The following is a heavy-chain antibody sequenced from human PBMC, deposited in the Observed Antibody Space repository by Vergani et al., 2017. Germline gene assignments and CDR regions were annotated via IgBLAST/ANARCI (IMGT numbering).Heavy chain of an antibody. CDR3: AGHSTVEWMVKLEWIDA. J-gene: IGHJ5*02. CDR1: GASIRSSTYY. D-gene: IGHD6-19*01. Sequence: QLQLQESGPGLVKPSATLSLTCSVSGASIRSSTYYWGWIRQPPGKGLELIASIYYSGSTYYNPSLKSRVTISVDTSKNQFSLKVSSVTAADSAVYFCAGHSTVEWMVKLEWIDAWGQGIMVTVSS. V-gene: IGHV4-39*01. CDR2: IYYSGST.